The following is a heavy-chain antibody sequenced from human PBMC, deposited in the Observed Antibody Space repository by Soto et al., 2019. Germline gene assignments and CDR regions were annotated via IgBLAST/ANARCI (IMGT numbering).Heavy chain of an antibody. V-gene: IGHV5-10-1*01. D-gene: IGHD3-10*01. Sequence: GESLKISCKGSGYSFTSYWISWERQMPGKGLEWMGRIDPSDSYTNYSPSFQGHVTISADKSISTAYLQWSSLKASDTAMYYCARPGGLGELRYYYGMDVWGQGTTVTVSS. CDR2: IDPSDSYT. CDR1: GYSFTSYW. CDR3: ARPGGLGELRYYYGMDV. J-gene: IGHJ6*02.